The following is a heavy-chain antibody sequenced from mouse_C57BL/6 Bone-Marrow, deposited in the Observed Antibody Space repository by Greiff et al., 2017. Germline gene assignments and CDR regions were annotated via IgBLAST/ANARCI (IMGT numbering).Heavy chain of an antibody. Sequence: EVQLQQSGTVLARPGASVKMSCKTSGYTFTSYWMHWVKQRPGQGLEWIGAISPGNSDTSYNQKFQGKAKLTAVTSASTAYMELSSLTNADSAVYYCTRDYYGSSYGYWGQGTTLTVSS. D-gene: IGHD1-1*01. J-gene: IGHJ2*01. CDR2: ISPGNSDT. V-gene: IGHV1-5*01. CDR1: GYTFTSYW. CDR3: TRDYYGSSYGY.